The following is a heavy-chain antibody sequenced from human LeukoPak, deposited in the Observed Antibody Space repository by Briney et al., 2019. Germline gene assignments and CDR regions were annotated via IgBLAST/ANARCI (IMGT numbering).Heavy chain of an antibody. D-gene: IGHD3-22*01. CDR2: INHSGST. Sequence: PSETLSLTCAVCGGSFSGYYWSWIRQPPGKGLEWIGEINHSGSTNYNPSLKSRVTISVDTSKNQFSLKLSSVTAADTAVYYCARLENYYDSSGYWLYDYWGQGTLVTVSS. CDR3: ARLENYYDSSGYWLYDY. J-gene: IGHJ4*02. CDR1: GGSFSGYY. V-gene: IGHV4-34*01.